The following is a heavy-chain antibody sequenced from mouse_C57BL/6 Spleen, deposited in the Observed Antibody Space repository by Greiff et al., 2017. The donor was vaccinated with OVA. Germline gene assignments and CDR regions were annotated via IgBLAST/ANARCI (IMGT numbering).Heavy chain of an antibody. CDR3: ARWDGITTVAYYFDY. CDR2: IDPANGKT. V-gene: IGHV14-3*01. Sequence: VQLQQSVAELVRPGASVKLSCTASGFNIKNTYMHWVKQRPEQGLEWIGRIDPANGKTKYAPKFQGKATITADTSSNTAYLQLSSLTSEDTAIYYCARWDGITTVAYYFDYWGQGTTLTVSS. D-gene: IGHD1-1*01. CDR1: GFNIKNTY. J-gene: IGHJ2*01.